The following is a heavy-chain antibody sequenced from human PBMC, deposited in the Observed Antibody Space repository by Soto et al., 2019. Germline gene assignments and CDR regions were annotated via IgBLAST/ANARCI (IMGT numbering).Heavy chain of an antibody. CDR3: AKDSAGGYSYGFESGAFDY. V-gene: IGHV3-23*01. J-gene: IGHJ4*02. Sequence: GGSLRLSCAASGFTFSSYAMSWVRQAPGKGLEWVSAISGSGGSTYYADSVKGRFTISRDNSKNTLYLQMNSLRAEDTAVYYCAKDSAGGYSYGFESGAFDYWGQGTLVTVSS. CDR2: ISGSGGST. CDR1: GFTFSSYA. D-gene: IGHD5-18*01.